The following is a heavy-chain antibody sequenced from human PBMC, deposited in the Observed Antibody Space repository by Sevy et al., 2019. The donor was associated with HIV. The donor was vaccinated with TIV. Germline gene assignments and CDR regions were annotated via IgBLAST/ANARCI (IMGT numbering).Heavy chain of an antibody. V-gene: IGHV3-23*01. CDR1: GFTFSNNA. CDR2: ISGSGDTT. CDR3: AKDSSVFYYPSYGMDV. J-gene: IGHJ6*02. D-gene: IGHD3-22*01. Sequence: GGSPRLSCAASGFTFSNNAMSWVRQAPGKGLEWVSTISGSGDTTYYADSVKGRFTISRDNSKNTLYLQMNSLRAEDAAAYYCAKDSSVFYYPSYGMDVWGQGTTVTVSS.